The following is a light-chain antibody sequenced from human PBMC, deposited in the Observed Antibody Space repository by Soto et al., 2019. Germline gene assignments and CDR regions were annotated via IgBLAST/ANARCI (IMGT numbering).Light chain of an antibody. CDR3: QQYDNLPIT. J-gene: IGKJ5*01. Sequence: AIQLTQSPSSLSASIGDRVTITCRASQDINSYLAWYQQKPGKAPNLLIYEASILQRGVPSRFSGSISGTDFTLTISSLQAEDFATYYCQQYDNLPITFGQGTRLEIK. CDR2: EAS. V-gene: IGKV1D-13*01. CDR1: QDINSY.